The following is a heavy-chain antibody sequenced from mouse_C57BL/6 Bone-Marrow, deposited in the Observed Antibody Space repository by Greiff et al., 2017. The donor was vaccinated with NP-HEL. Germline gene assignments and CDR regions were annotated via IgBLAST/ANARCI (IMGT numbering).Heavy chain of an antibody. V-gene: IGHV5-16*01. CDR1: GFTFSDYY. Sequence: EVKVVESEGGLVQPGSSMKLSCTASGFTFSDYYMAWVRQVPEKGLEWVANINYDGSSTYYLDSLKSRFIISRDNAKNILYLQMSSLKSEDTATYYCARGGDYGSSPYAMDYWGQGTSVTVSS. D-gene: IGHD1-1*01. CDR2: INYDGSST. CDR3: ARGGDYGSSPYAMDY. J-gene: IGHJ4*01.